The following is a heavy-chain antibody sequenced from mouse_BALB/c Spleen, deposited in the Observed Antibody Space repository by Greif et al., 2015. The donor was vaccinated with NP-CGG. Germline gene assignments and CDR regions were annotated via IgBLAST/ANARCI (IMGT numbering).Heavy chain of an antibody. CDR3: ARPYFDYGDFYAMDY. V-gene: IGHV7-3*02. CDR1: GFTFTDYY. CDR2: IRNKANDYTT. Sequence: EVQLQQSGGGLVQPGGSLRLSCATSGFTFTDYYMSWVRQPPGKALEWLGFIRNKANDYTTEYSASVKGRFTISRDNSQSILYLQMNPLRAEDSATYYCARPYFDYGDFYAMDYWGQGTSVTVSS. J-gene: IGHJ4*01. D-gene: IGHD2-4*01.